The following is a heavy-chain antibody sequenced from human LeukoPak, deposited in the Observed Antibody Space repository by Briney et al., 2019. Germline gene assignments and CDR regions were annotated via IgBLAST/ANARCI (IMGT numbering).Heavy chain of an antibody. J-gene: IGHJ4*02. CDR2: ISSSSSYI. V-gene: IGHV3-21*01. Sequence: KSGGSLRLSCAASGFTFSNYWMHWVRQAPGKGLVWVSSISSSSSYIYYADSVKGRFTISRDNSKNALYLQMSSLTTEDTAVYYCARGPSGYHNTGGQGTLVTVSS. CDR3: ARGPSGYHNT. D-gene: IGHD5-12*01. CDR1: GFTFSNYW.